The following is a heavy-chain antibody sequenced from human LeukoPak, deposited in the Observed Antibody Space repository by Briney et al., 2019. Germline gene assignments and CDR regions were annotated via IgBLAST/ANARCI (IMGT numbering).Heavy chain of an antibody. J-gene: IGHJ3*02. CDR2: IIPIFGTA. CDR1: GYTFTGYY. Sequence: SVKVSCKASGYTFTGYYIHWVRQAPGQGLEWMGGIIPIFGTANYAQKFQGRVTITADKSTSTAYMELSSLRSEDTAVYYCARPLSVAGTVGDAFDIWGQGTMVTVSS. V-gene: IGHV1-69*06. D-gene: IGHD6-19*01. CDR3: ARPLSVAGTVGDAFDI.